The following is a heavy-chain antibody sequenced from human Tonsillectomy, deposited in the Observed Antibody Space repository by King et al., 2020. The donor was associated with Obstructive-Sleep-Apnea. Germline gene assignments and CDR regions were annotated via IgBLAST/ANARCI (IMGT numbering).Heavy chain of an antibody. CDR3: ARIGYSSSSFDY. J-gene: IGHJ4*02. Sequence: VQLVESGGGLVQPGGSLRLSCAASGFTFNNYWMSWVRQAPGRGREWVATLKQDGSEKDYVDSLKGRFTSSRDNAKILVHLQMASLRAEDTAVYHCARIGYSSSSFDYWGQGTLVTVSS. CDR1: GFTFNNYW. CDR2: LKQDGSEK. D-gene: IGHD6-13*01. V-gene: IGHV3-7*03.